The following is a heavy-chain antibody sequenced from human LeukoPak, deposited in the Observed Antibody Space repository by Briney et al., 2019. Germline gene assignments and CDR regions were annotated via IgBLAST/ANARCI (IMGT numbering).Heavy chain of an antibody. CDR1: GGSVSSGTYY. V-gene: IGHV4-61*02. Sequence: SETLSLTCTVSGGSVSSGTYYWSWIRQPAGKGLEWIGRIYTSGSTNYNPSLKSRVTMSVDTSKNQFSLKLSSVTAADTAVYYCARASRFSSSWYGAFDIWGQGTMVTVSS. CDR3: ARASRFSSSWYGAFDI. J-gene: IGHJ3*02. CDR2: IYTSGST. D-gene: IGHD6-13*01.